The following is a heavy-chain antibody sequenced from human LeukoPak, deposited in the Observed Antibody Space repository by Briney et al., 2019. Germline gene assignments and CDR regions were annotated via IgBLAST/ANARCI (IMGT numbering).Heavy chain of an antibody. V-gene: IGHV4-39*01. CDR3: VRQWMRDSGAYYDFHH. J-gene: IGHJ4*02. D-gene: IGHD3-22*01. CDR1: GGSVSSSNYY. CDR2: MYYRGSA. Sequence: SETLSLTCTVSGGSVSSSNYYWGWIRQPPGKGLEWIGTMYYRGSAYYNPSLKSRVTISVDTSKNQFSLKLSSVTAADTAVYYCVRQWMRDSGAYYDFHHWGQGTLVTVST.